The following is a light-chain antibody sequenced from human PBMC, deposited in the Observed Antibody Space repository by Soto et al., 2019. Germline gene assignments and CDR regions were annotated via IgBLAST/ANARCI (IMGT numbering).Light chain of an antibody. CDR1: QSISSW. J-gene: IGKJ2*01. CDR2: KAS. V-gene: IGKV1-5*03. Sequence: DIQMTQSPSTLSASVGDRVTITCRASQSISSWLAWYQQKPGKAPKLLIYKASSLESGVPSRFSGSGSGTECNLTISSLQPDDFATYYCQQYNSYPYTFGQGTKREIK. CDR3: QQYNSYPYT.